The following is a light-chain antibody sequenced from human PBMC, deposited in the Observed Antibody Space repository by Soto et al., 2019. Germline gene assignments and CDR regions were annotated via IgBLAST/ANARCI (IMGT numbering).Light chain of an antibody. Sequence: DIRMTQSPSCLSSSXGDRVNITXXASEGIRNDLGWYQQKPGKAPKRLIFAASSLQSGVPSRFSGSGSGTDFTLTISSLQPEDFATYYCLQYKNSPITLGQGTRLEIK. CDR2: AAS. CDR3: LQYKNSPIT. CDR1: EGIRND. V-gene: IGKV1-17*01. J-gene: IGKJ5*01.